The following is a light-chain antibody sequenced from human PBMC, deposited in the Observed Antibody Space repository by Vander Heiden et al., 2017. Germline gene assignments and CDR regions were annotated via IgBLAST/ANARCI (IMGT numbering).Light chain of an antibody. CDR3: QSYDSSLSGPWV. Sequence: QSVLTQPPSVSGAPGQRATISCTGSSSNIGAGYDVHWYQQLPGTAPKLLMYGKSNRPSGVPDRFSSSKSGTSASLAITGLQAEDEADYYCQSYDSSLSGPWVFGGGTKLTVL. CDR2: GKS. V-gene: IGLV1-40*01. CDR1: SSNIGAGYD. J-gene: IGLJ3*02.